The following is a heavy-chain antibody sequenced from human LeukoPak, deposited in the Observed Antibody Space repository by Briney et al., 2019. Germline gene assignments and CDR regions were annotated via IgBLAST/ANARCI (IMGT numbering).Heavy chain of an antibody. CDR1: GYTFTGYY. CDR3: ATREIEVGATPFDY. V-gene: IGHV1-2*02. D-gene: IGHD1-26*01. CDR2: INPNSGGT. Sequence: ASVKVSCKASGYTFTGYYMHWVRQAPGQGLEWMGWINPNSGGTNYAQKLQGRVTMTTDTSTSTAYMELRSLRSDDTAVYYCATREIEVGATPFDYWGQGTLVTVSS. J-gene: IGHJ4*02.